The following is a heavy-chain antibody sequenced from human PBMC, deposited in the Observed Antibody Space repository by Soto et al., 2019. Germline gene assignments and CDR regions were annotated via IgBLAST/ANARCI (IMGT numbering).Heavy chain of an antibody. V-gene: IGHV3-7*01. CDR3: ARDGVISSAQLDY. CDR2: INQDGSEK. CDR1: GFTFSDFW. D-gene: IGHD6-6*01. Sequence: EVQLVESGGGLVQPGGSLRLSCTGSGFTFSDFWMHWVRQAPGKGLEWVADINQDGSEKYYLDSVKGRLTTSRDNAKNSLFLQMSSLRAEDTGVYYCARDGVISSAQLDYWGQGTLVTVSS. J-gene: IGHJ4*02.